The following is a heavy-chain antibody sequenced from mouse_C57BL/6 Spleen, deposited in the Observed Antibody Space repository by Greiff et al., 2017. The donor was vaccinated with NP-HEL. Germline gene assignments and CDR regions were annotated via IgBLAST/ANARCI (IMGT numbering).Heavy chain of an antibody. CDR3: ERHEENYGSPYWDVDV. CDR2: FYPGSGSI. Sequence: QVQLQQSGAELVKPGASVKLSCKASGYTFTEYTIHWVKQRSGPGLARIGWFYPGSGSIQYNEQFKDKPPLTADKSSSPVYMELSRLTSEDSAGYLGERHEENYGSPYWDVDVWGTGTTVTVAS. J-gene: IGHJ1*03. D-gene: IGHD1-1*01. CDR1: GYTFTEYT. V-gene: IGHV1-62-2*01.